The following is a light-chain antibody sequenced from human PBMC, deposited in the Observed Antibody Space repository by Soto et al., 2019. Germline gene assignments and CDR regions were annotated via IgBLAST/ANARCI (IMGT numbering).Light chain of an antibody. CDR2: GAS. J-gene: IGKJ5*01. CDR1: QSVSSN. V-gene: IGKV3-15*01. CDR3: QQYDNWPPIT. Sequence: EIGMTQSPATLSVSPGERATLSCRASQSVSSNLAWYQQKPGQAPRLLIYGASTRATGVPARFSGSRAGTEFTLPISSLQSEDCAAYYCQQYDNWPPITFVHGTRLEIK.